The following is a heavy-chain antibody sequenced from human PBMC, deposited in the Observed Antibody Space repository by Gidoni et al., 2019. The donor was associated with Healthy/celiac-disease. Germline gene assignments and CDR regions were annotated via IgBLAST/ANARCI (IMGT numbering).Heavy chain of an antibody. V-gene: IGHV4-39*01. CDR1: GGSISSSSYY. CDR3: ARQPVATISFDY. CDR2: IYYSGRT. J-gene: IGHJ4*02. Sequence: QLQLQESGPGLVKPSETLSLTCTVSGGSISSSSYYWGWIRQPPGKGLEWIGSIYYSGRTYYSPSLKSRVTISVDTSKNQFSLKLSSVTAADTAVYYCARQPVATISFDYWGQGTLVTVSS. D-gene: IGHD5-12*01.